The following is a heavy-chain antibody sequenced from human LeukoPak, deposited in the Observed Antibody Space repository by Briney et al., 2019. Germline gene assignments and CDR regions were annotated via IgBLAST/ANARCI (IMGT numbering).Heavy chain of an antibody. CDR1: GGTFSSYA. Sequence: GASVKVSCKASGGTFSSYAISWVRQAPGQGLEWMGGIIPIFGTANYAQKCQGRVTITTDESTSTAYMELSSLRSEDTAVYYCARGRGVTYCSSTSCYEVDYYMDVWGKGTTVTVSS. CDR3: ARGRGVTYCSSTSCYEVDYYMDV. J-gene: IGHJ6*03. CDR2: IIPIFGTA. D-gene: IGHD2-2*01. V-gene: IGHV1-69*05.